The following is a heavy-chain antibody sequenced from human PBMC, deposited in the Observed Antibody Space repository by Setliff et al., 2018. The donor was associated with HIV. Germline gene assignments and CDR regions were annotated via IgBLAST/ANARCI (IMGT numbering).Heavy chain of an antibody. Sequence: ASVKVSCKVYGYTLSELSIHWVRQAPGKGLEWMGWISAYNGNVKFAQTVQGRLTMTTDTSTNTAYMELGSLTSDDTAVYYCARSSSGDYWGQGTRVT. CDR2: ISAYNGNV. CDR3: ARSSSGDY. CDR1: GYTLSELS. V-gene: IGHV1-18*01. D-gene: IGHD3-10*01. J-gene: IGHJ4*02.